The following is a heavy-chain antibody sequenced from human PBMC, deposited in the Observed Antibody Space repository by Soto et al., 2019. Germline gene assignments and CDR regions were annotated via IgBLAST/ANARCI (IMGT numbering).Heavy chain of an antibody. V-gene: IGHV3-74*01. CDR1: GFTFSSYW. CDR3: ARAPGYSSGGSCYEN. Sequence: GGSLRLSCAASGFTFSSYWMHWVRQAPGKGLVWVSRINSDGSSTSYADSVKGRFTISRDNAKNTLYLQMNSLRAEDTAVYYCARAPGYSSGGSCYENWGQGTLVTVSS. J-gene: IGHJ4*02. D-gene: IGHD2-15*01. CDR2: INSDGSST.